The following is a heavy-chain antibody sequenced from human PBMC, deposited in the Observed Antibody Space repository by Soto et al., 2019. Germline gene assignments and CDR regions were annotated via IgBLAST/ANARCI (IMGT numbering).Heavy chain of an antibody. CDR1: GFSFSSYA. V-gene: IGHV3-30-3*01. J-gene: IGHJ5*02. D-gene: IGHD4-17*01. CDR2: ISHDGINK. Sequence: QVRLVESGGGVVQPGWSLRLSCTASGFSFSSYAMYWFRQPPGKGLEWVAVISHDGINKHYADSVKGRVTVSRDNSNRTLDVHLNSLRGEEPAIYYCARDMSSSDYFVKSFERWGQGTLVTVSS. CDR3: ARDMSSSDYFVKSFER.